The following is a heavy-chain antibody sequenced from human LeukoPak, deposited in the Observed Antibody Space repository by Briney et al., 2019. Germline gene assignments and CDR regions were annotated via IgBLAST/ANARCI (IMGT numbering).Heavy chain of an antibody. CDR3: ARGRRAADY. Sequence: PGGSLRLSCAASGFTFSSYEMNWVRQAPGKGLEGVSYISSSGSTIYYADSVKGRFTISRDNAKNSLDLQMNSLRAEDTAVYYCARGRRAADYWGQGTLVTVSS. J-gene: IGHJ4*02. CDR2: ISSSGSTI. CDR1: GFTFSSYE. V-gene: IGHV3-48*03. D-gene: IGHD2-15*01.